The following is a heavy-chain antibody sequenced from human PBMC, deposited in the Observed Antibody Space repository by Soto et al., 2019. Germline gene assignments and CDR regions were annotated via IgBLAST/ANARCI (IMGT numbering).Heavy chain of an antibody. CDR1: GGTFSSYA. Sequence: QVQLVQSGAEVKKPGSSVKVSCKASGGTFSSYAISWVRQAPGHGLEWMGGIIPIFGTANYAQKFQGRVTITADESTSTAYMELSSLRSEDTAVYYCAREGITMVRGVIVTPYYFDYWGQGTLVTVSS. D-gene: IGHD3-10*01. CDR2: IIPIFGTA. CDR3: AREGITMVRGVIVTPYYFDY. V-gene: IGHV1-69*01. J-gene: IGHJ4*02.